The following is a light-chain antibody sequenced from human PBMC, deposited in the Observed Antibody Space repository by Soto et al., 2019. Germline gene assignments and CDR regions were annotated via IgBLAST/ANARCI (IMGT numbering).Light chain of an antibody. V-gene: IGLV1-44*01. J-gene: IGLJ1*01. Sequence: LTQPPSASGTPGQRVTISCSGSSSNIGSNTVNWYQQLPGTAPKLLIYSNNQRPSGVPDRFSGSKSGTSASLAISGLQSEDEADYYCAAWDDSLNGPVFGTGTKVTVL. CDR3: AAWDDSLNGPV. CDR2: SNN. CDR1: SSNIGSNT.